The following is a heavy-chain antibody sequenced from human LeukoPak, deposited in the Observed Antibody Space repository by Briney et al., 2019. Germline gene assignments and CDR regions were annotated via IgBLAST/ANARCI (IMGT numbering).Heavy chain of an antibody. V-gene: IGHV1-2*02. J-gene: IGHJ4*02. CDR1: GYIFTGYY. CDR2: INPNSGDT. D-gene: IGHD3-22*01. Sequence: GASAKVSCKASGYIFTGYYMHWVRQAPGQGLEWMGWINPNSGDTNYAQKFQGRVTLTTDKSTSTAYMELRSLRSDDRAFYYCAREDGSASRFDYWGQGTLVTVSS. CDR3: AREDGSASRFDY.